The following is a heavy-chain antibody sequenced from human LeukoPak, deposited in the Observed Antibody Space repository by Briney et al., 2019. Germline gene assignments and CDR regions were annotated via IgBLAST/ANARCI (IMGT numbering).Heavy chain of an antibody. D-gene: IGHD3-16*01. J-gene: IGHJ4*02. Sequence: QSGGSRRLSCAASGFTFSTSNMDWVRQTPGKGLEWLSYISSISSTIYYRDSLKGRFTISRDNAKNSLYLQMNSLRAEDTALYVCVTDWPVWWGRGPLVSVSS. CDR2: ISSISSTI. CDR3: VTDWPVW. V-gene: IGHV3-48*01. CDR1: GFTFSTSN.